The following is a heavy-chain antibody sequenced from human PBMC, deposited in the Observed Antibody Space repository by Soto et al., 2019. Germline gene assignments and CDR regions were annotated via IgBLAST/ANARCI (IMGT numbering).Heavy chain of an antibody. CDR1: GGSISNYY. CDR2: IHTTDST. CDR3: ARALSSAAGLYFDY. D-gene: IGHD6-13*01. Sequence: SETLSLTCTVSGGSISNYYWSWIRQPAGKGMEWVGRIHTTDSTNYNPSLKSRVTMSIDTSNNQFSLKLYPLTAADTAVYYCARALSSAAGLYFDYWGQGTLVTVSS. J-gene: IGHJ4*02. V-gene: IGHV4-4*07.